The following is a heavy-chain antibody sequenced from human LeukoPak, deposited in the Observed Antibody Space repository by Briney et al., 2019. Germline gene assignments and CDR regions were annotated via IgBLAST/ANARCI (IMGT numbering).Heavy chain of an antibody. CDR1: EFSVGSNY. J-gene: IGHJ4*02. CDR3: TRLSEMLRGPEVTYYFDY. CDR2: IYSGGST. D-gene: IGHD3-10*01. V-gene: IGHV3-66*01. Sequence: GGSLRLSCAASEFSVGSNYMTWVRQAPGKGLEWVSLIYSGGSTYYADSVKGRFTISRDNSKNTLYLQMNSLRAEDTAVYYCTRLSEMLRGPEVTYYFDYWGQGTLVTVSS.